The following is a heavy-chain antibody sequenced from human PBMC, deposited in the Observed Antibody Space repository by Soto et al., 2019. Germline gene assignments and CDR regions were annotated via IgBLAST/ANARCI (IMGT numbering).Heavy chain of an antibody. CDR2: IYYSGST. V-gene: IGHV4-39*01. Sequence: PSGTLSLTCTVSGGSISSSSYYWGWIRQPPGKGLEWIGSIYYSGSTYYNPSLKSRVTISVDTSKNQFSLKLSSVTAADTAVYYCASLLDYDLYNWFDPWGQGTLVTVSS. J-gene: IGHJ5*02. CDR1: GGSISSSSYY. D-gene: IGHD3-3*01. CDR3: ASLLDYDLYNWFDP.